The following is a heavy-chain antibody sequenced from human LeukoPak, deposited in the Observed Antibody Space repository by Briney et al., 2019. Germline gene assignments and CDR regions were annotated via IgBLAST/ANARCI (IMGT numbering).Heavy chain of an antibody. J-gene: IGHJ4*02. CDR3: ARVEKSKGYGYFY. Sequence: SETLCLTCTVSGGSISSYYWSWIRQPPGKGLEWIGYFHSSGTSNYNPSLKSRVTISGDTSKNQFSLKLSSVTAADAAVYYCARVEKSKGYGYFYWGQGTLVTVSS. V-gene: IGHV4-59*01. D-gene: IGHD5-18*01. CDR1: GGSISSYY. CDR2: FHSSGTS.